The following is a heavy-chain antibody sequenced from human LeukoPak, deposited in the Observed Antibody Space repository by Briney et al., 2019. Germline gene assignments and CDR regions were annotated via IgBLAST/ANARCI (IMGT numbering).Heavy chain of an antibody. CDR3: ARFQTTGPYNWFDP. J-gene: IGHJ5*02. CDR1: GFTFSSYA. V-gene: IGHV4-34*01. CDR2: INHSGST. Sequence: GSLRLSCAASGFTFSSYAMSWVRQAPGKGLEWIGEINHSGSTNYNPSLKSRVTISVDTSKNQFSLKLSSVTAADTAVYYCARFQTTGPYNWFDPWGQGTLVTVSS. D-gene: IGHD4-17*01.